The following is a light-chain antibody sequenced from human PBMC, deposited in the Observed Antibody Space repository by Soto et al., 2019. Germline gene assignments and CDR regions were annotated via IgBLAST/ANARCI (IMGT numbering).Light chain of an antibody. Sequence: IGLTQSPCALSLSPGERPTLSCRASQSVSSSYLAWYQQKPGQAPRLLIYGASSRATGIPDRFSGSGSGTDFTLTISRLEPEDFAVYYCQQYGSSPWTFGQGTKVAIK. J-gene: IGKJ1*01. CDR3: QQYGSSPWT. CDR2: GAS. CDR1: QSVSSSY. V-gene: IGKV3-20*01.